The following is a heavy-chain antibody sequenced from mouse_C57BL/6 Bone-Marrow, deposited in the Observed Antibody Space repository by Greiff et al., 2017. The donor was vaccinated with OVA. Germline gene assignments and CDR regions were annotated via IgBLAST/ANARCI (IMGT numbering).Heavy chain of an antibody. J-gene: IGHJ2*01. Sequence: DVHLVESGEGLVKPGGSLKLSCAASGFTFSSYAMSWVRQTPEKRLEWVAYISSGGDYIYYADTVKGRFTISRDNARNTLYLQMSSLKSEDTAMYYGTRVGTVVGNFDYWGQGTTLTVSS. CDR2: ISSGGDYI. CDR1: GFTFSSYA. V-gene: IGHV5-9-1*02. D-gene: IGHD1-1*01. CDR3: TRVGTVVGNFDY.